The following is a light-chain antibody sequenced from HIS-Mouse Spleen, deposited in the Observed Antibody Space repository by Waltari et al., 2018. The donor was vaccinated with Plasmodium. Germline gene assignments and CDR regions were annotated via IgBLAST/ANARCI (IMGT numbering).Light chain of an antibody. CDR2: DVS. Sequence: QSALTQPASVSGSPGQSIPISCTGTSSAVGGSNYVPWYQQHPGKAPKLIIYDVSNRPAGVSNRFSGSKSGNTASLTISGLQAEDEADYYCSSYTSSSTLGVFGGGTKLTVL. CDR1: SSAVGGSNY. V-gene: IGLV2-14*03. J-gene: IGLJ3*02. CDR3: SSYTSSSTLGV.